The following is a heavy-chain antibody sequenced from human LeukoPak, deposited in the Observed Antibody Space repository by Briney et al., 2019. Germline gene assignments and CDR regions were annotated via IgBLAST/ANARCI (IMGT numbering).Heavy chain of an antibody. CDR1: GGTFSSYA. CDR2: IIPIFGTA. V-gene: IGHV1-69*13. D-gene: IGHD6-19*01. Sequence: EASVKVSCKASGGTFSSYAISWVRQAPEQGLEWMGGIIPIFGTANYAQKFQGRVTITADESTSTAYMELSSLRSEDTAVYYCARGGSGWYKGYYYYYGMDVWGQGTTVTVSS. CDR3: ARGGSGWYKGYYYYYGMDV. J-gene: IGHJ6*02.